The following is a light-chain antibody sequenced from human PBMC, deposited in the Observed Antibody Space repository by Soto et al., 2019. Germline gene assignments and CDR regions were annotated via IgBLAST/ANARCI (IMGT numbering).Light chain of an antibody. CDR3: QQRSNWPPT. J-gene: IGKJ5*01. V-gene: IGKV3-11*01. CDR2: DAS. CDR1: QSVSSY. Sequence: EIVLTPSPATLSLSPGERAPLSCRASQSVSSYLAGYQQKPGKAPRLLIYDASNRGTGIPARVSGSGSGTDITLTISSLEPEDVAVYACQQRSNWPPTFGQGTRLEIK.